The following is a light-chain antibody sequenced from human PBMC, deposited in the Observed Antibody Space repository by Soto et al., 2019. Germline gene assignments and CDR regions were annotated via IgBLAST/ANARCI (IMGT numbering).Light chain of an antibody. Sequence: DIQLTQSPSFLSASVGDRVTITCRASQGISSYLAWYQQKPGKAPKLLIYAASTLQSGVPSRFSGSGSGTEFTLTISSLQPEDLATYYCQQLNSYPQITFGQGTRLEMK. J-gene: IGKJ5*01. CDR3: QQLNSYPQIT. CDR2: AAS. V-gene: IGKV1-9*01. CDR1: QGISSY.